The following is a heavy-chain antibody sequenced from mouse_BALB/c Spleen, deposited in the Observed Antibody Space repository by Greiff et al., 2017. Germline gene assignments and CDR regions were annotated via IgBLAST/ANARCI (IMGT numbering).Heavy chain of an antibody. V-gene: IGHV5-6-3*01. Sequence: DVHLVESGGGLVQPGGSLKLSCAASGFTFSSYGMSWVRQTPDKRLELVATINSNGGSTYYPDSVKGRFTISRDNAKNTLYLQMSSLKSEDTAMYYCARGAYYRYDGYAMDDWGQGTSVTVSS. D-gene: IGHD2-14*01. CDR3: ARGAYYRYDGYAMDD. J-gene: IGHJ4*01. CDR2: INSNGGST. CDR1: GFTFSSYG.